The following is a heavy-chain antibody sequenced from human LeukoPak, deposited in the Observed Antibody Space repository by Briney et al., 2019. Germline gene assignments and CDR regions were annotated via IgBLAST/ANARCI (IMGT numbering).Heavy chain of an antibody. CDR1: GYSISSGYY. CDR3: ARERGMKYYYVDDAFDI. J-gene: IGHJ3*02. Sequence: PSETLSLTCTVSGYSISSGYYWGWIRQPPGKGLEWIGSIYHSGSTYYNPSLKSRVTISVDTSKNQFSLKLSSVTAADTAVYYCARERGMKYYYVDDAFDIWGQGTMVTVSS. CDR2: IYHSGST. D-gene: IGHD3-10*02. V-gene: IGHV4-38-2*02.